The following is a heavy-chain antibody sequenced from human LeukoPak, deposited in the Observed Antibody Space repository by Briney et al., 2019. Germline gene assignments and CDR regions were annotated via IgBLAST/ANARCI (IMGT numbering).Heavy chain of an antibody. CDR3: ARDGFCSGGSCYGY. J-gene: IGHJ4*02. V-gene: IGHV3-21*01. Sequence: PGGSLRLSCEVSGFTFSSYGMNWVRQAPGKGLEWVSSISGTSNYIDYADSVKGRVTISRDNTKNSLYLQMNSLRAEDTAVYYCARDGFCSGGSCYGYWGQGTLVTVSS. CDR2: ISGTSNYI. D-gene: IGHD2-15*01. CDR1: GFTFSSYG.